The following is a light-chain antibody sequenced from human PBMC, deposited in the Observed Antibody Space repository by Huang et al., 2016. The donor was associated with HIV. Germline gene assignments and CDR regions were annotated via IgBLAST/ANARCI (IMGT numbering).Light chain of an antibody. CDR2: RSS. CDR1: QSISTY. Sequence: DIQMTQSPSSLSASVGDRVTITCRASQSISTYLNWYQQKPGKAPKVPIYRSSILQSGVPSRFSGSGSGTDFTLTISGLQPGDFATYYCQQSYSDPPWTFGQGTKVEI. J-gene: IGKJ1*01. V-gene: IGKV1-39*01. CDR3: QQSYSDPPWT.